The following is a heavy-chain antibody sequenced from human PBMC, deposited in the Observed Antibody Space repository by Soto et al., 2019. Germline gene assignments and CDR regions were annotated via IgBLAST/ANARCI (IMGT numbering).Heavy chain of an antibody. Sequence: HPGGSLRLSCAASGFTFSSYSMNWVRQAPGKGLEWVSYISSSSYTIYYADSVKGRFTISRDNAKNSLYLQMNSLRAEDTAVYYCARQQWLEDWGHGTLVTVSS. CDR2: ISSSSYTI. CDR3: ARQQWLED. CDR1: GFTFSSYS. J-gene: IGHJ4*01. D-gene: IGHD6-19*01. V-gene: IGHV3-48*01.